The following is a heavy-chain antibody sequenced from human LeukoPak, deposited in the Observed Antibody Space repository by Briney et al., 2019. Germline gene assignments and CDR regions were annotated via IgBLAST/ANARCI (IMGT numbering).Heavy chain of an antibody. Sequence: ASVKVSCKASGYTYTDYYIHWVRQAPGQGLEWMGRINPNSGDTNYAQNFQGRVTMTRDTSINTAYMELTRLTSDDTAVFYCASGAAAGSYYYYMDVWGKGTTVTVSS. J-gene: IGHJ6*03. V-gene: IGHV1-2*06. D-gene: IGHD6-13*01. CDR3: ASGAAAGSYYYYMDV. CDR1: GYTYTDYY. CDR2: INPNSGDT.